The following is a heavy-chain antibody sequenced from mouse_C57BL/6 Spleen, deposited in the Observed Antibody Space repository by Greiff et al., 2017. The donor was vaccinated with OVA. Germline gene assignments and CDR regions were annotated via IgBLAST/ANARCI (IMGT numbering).Heavy chain of an antibody. D-gene: IGHD2-4*01. CDR3: TSYDYDFSWFAY. CDR1: GFTFSDAW. V-gene: IGHV6-6*01. CDR2: IRNKANNHAT. J-gene: IGHJ3*01. Sequence: EVKVEESGGGLVQPGGSMKLSCAASGFTFSDAWMDWVRQSPEKGLEWVAEIRNKANNHATYYAESVKGRFTISRDDSKSSVYLQRNSLRAEDTGIYYCTSYDYDFSWFAYWGQGTLVTVSA.